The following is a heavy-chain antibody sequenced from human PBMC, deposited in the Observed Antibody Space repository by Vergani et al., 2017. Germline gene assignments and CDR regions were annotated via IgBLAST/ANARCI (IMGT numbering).Heavy chain of an antibody. V-gene: IGHV3-23*04. CDR1: GFTFDTYT. CDR3: TTAWGLYYLHGEYFQY. D-gene: IGHD3-10*01. J-gene: IGHJ1*01. CDR2: SSSGGGDI. Sequence: ELQLVESGGGLVQPGGSRRLSCAGAGFTFDTYTMAYVRQAPGKGLEWVENSSSGGGDIFYADSVKGRCTISRDNSKNTLFLQMNSRKDEDTAVYYCTTAWGLYYLHGEYFQYWGRGTLVSVSS.